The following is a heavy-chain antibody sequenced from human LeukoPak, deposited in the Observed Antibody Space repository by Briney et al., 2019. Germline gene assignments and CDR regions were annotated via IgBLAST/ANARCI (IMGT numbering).Heavy chain of an antibody. D-gene: IGHD2-8*01. CDR1: GFTFSNYW. V-gene: IGHV3-7*01. J-gene: IGHJ4*02. Sequence: GGSLRLSCAASGFTFSNYWMSWVRQAPGKGLEWVANIKEDGSDKYYVDSMKGRFTISRDNDKNSLYLQVNSLRAEDTAVYYCAREVPSGVLDYWGQGTLVTVSS. CDR2: IKEDGSDK. CDR3: AREVPSGVLDY.